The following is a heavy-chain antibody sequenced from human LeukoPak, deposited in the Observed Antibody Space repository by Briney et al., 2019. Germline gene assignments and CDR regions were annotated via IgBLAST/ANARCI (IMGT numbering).Heavy chain of an antibody. CDR1: GFTFSSYA. CDR2: ISGSGGST. Sequence: GGSLRLSCAASGFTFSSYAMSWVRQAPGMGLEWVSAISGSGGSTYHADSVKGRFTISRDNSKNTLHLQMNSLRAEDTAVYYCAKDVGVYGDYRFDYWGQGTLVTVSS. CDR3: AKDVGVYGDYRFDY. V-gene: IGHV3-23*01. J-gene: IGHJ4*02. D-gene: IGHD4-17*01.